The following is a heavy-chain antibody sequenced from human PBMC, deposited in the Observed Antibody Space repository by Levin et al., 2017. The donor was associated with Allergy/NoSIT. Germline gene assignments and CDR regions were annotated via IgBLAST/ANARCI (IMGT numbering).Heavy chain of an antibody. CDR1: GFTFSSYS. J-gene: IGHJ4*02. D-gene: IGHD6-19*01. CDR3: ARAVAGTYFDY. V-gene: IGHV3-21*01. Sequence: GESLKISCAASGFTFSSYSMNWVRQAPGKGLEWVSSISSSSSYIYYADSVKGRFTISRDNAKNSLYLQMNSLRAEDTAVYYCARAVAGTYFDYWGQGTLVTVSS. CDR2: ISSSSSYI.